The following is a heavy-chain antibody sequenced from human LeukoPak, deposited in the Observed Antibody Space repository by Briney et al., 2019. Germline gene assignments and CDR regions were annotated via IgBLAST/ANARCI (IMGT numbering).Heavy chain of an antibody. Sequence: ASVKVSCNTSGYGFTSYGISWVRQAPGQGLEYMGWINTYNGHTNYAQNLQGRVTVTTDTSTSTAYLELRSLRSHDTAVYYCARDGPRGYFQHWGQGTLITVSS. D-gene: IGHD1-14*01. V-gene: IGHV1-18*01. CDR2: INTYNGHT. J-gene: IGHJ1*01. CDR1: GYGFTSYG. CDR3: ARDGPRGYFQH.